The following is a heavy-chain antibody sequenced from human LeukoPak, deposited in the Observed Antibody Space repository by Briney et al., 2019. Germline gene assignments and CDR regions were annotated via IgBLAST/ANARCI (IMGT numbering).Heavy chain of an antibody. CDR2: IYYSGST. Sequence: SETLSLTCTVSGGSISSSSYYWGWIRQPPGKRLEWIGSIYYSGSTYYNPSLKSRVTISVDTSKNQFSLKLSSVTAADTAVYYCARGVVAARFWFDPWGQGTLVTVSS. D-gene: IGHD2-15*01. V-gene: IGHV4-39*07. CDR1: GGSISSSSYY. CDR3: ARGVVAARFWFDP. J-gene: IGHJ5*02.